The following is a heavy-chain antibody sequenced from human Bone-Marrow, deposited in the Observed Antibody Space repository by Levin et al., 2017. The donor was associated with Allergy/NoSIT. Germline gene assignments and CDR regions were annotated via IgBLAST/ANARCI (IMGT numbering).Heavy chain of an antibody. CDR1: GGSISSSSYY. J-gene: IGHJ4*02. CDR3: ASIRGANVYYFDY. D-gene: IGHD3-10*01. V-gene: IGHV4-39*01. Sequence: SSETLSLTCTVSGGSISSSSYYWGWIRQPPGKGLEWIGSIYYSGSTYYNPSLKSRVTISVDTSKNQFSLKLSSVTAADTAVYYCASIRGANVYYFDYWGQGTLVTVSS. CDR2: IYYSGST.